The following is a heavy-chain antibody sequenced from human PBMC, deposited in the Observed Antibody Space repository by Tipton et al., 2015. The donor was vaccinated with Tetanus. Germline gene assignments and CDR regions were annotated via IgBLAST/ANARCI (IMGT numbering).Heavy chain of an antibody. V-gene: IGHV4-61*08. J-gene: IGHJ4*02. CDR2: ISPSGRT. Sequence: LRLSCSVSGGSLRSDDYQWNWIRQPPGKGLEWLAYISPSGRTNSNYSLKSRITISQDNSKNQFSLRLTSVTAADTAVYYCVRSNYEFPKKGPFDYWGPGSLVIVSS. CDR1: GGSLRSDDYQ. CDR3: VRSNYEFPKKGPFDY. D-gene: IGHD3-3*01.